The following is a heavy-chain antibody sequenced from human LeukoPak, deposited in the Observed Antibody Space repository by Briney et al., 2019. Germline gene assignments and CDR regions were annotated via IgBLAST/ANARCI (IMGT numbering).Heavy chain of an antibody. CDR1: GYSFTSYW. J-gene: IGHJ4*02. CDR3: ARSNSGYDYRSAFDS. V-gene: IGHV5-51*01. D-gene: IGHD3-10*01. CDR2: IFPGDSDT. Sequence: GESLKISCQASGYSFTSYWIGWMRQIPGKGLEWMGVIFPGDSDTTYSPSFQGQVIISVDKSISTAYLQWRTLKTSDTAIYYCARSNSGYDYRSAFDSWGQGSLVTVSS.